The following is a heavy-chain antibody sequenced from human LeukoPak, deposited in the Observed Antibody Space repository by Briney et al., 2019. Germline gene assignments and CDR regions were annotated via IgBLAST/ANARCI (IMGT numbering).Heavy chain of an antibody. D-gene: IGHD3-10*01. CDR3: ARDKKSGESSEIDY. CDR1: GFTFSNYW. CDR2: INRDGSTT. V-gene: IGHV3-74*03. Sequence: QPGGSLRLSCAASGFTFSNYWVHWVRQAPGKGLVWVSRINRDGSTTKYADSVKGRFTVSRDNAKNTLNLQMNSLRAEDTAVYYCARDKKSGESSEIDYWGQGTLVTVPS. J-gene: IGHJ4*02.